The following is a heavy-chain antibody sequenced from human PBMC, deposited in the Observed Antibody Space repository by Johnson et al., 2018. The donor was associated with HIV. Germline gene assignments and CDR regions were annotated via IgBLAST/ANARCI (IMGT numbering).Heavy chain of an antibody. D-gene: IGHD6-13*01. J-gene: IGHJ3*02. CDR1: GFTFDDYG. Sequence: VQLVESGGGVVRPGGSLRLSCAASGFTFDDYGMSWVRQAPGKGLEWVSAISGSGGSTYYADSVKGRFTITRDNAENTLYLQMNRLRAEDTAVYYCARDGVYSSPWDAFDILGQGTMVTVSS. CDR2: ISGSGGST. CDR3: ARDGVYSSPWDAFDI. V-gene: IGHV3-20*04.